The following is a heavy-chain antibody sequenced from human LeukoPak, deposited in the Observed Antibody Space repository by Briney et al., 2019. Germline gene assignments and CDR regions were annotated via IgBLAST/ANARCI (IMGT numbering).Heavy chain of an antibody. J-gene: IGHJ4*02. V-gene: IGHV4-4*02. Sequence: SSGTLSLICGVSGGSISSTNWWTWVRQPPGKGLEWIGEVHLDGRTNYNPSLESRLTMSVDLSENHISLKLTSVTAADPAVYYCAREGGFYRPLDYSGQGTLVTVSS. CDR1: GGSISSTNW. D-gene: IGHD3-3*01. CDR3: AREGGFYRPLDY. CDR2: VHLDGRT.